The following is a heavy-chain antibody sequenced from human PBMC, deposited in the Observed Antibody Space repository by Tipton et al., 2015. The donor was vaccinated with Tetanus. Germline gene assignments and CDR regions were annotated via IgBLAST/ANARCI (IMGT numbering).Heavy chain of an antibody. CDR1: GYNFVNFG. J-gene: IGHJ6*02. V-gene: IGHV1-18*01. CDR2: ISAYNGKT. Sequence: QLVQSGAEVKEPGASVKVSCKASGYNFVNFGISWVRQAPGQGLEWMGWISAYNGKTKYAQRLQGRVTMTTGRSASTAYMDLRRLRSDDTAVYYCARVQEQRIYYYGMDVWGQGP. CDR3: ARVQEQRIYYYGMDV. D-gene: IGHD6-25*01.